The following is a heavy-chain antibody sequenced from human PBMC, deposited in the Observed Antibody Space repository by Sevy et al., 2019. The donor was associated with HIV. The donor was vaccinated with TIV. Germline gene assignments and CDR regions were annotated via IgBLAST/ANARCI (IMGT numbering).Heavy chain of an antibody. CDR2: ISYDGSSQ. Sequence: GGSLRLSCSAFGFTFQTFGMHWVRQAPGKGPEWLAVISYDGSSQNYADSVKGRFTISRDNSKNLLFLQMNSLLPNDTAVYFCTKESLRATYIRGDFDHWGQRTLVTVSS. D-gene: IGHD3-10*02. J-gene: IGHJ4*02. CDR3: TKESLRATYIRGDFDH. V-gene: IGHV3-30*18. CDR1: GFTFQTFG.